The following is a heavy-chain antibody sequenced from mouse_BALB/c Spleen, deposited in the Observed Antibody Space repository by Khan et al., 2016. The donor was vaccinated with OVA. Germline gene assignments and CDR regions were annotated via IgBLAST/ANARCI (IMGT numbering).Heavy chain of an antibody. CDR2: ILPGSGRT. CDR1: GYTFSTYW. V-gene: IGHV1-9*01. D-gene: IGHD1-1*01. J-gene: IGHJ3*01. CDR3: ARGNYYGSSSWFGY. Sequence: QVQLQQSGAELMKPGASVKISCKATGYTFSTYWIAWVKQRPGHGLEWLAEILPGSGRTNYNEKFKGKATFTADTSSNTAFMQLSSLTSEDSAVYYCARGNYYGSSSWFGYWGQGTLVTVSA.